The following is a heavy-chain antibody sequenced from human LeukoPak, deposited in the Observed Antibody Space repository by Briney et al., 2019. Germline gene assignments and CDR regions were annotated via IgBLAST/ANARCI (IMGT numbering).Heavy chain of an antibody. Sequence: GGSLRLSCAASGFTFSSYAMHWVRQAPGKGLEWVAVISYDGSNKYYADSVKGRFTISRDNSKNTLYLQMNSLRAEDTAVYFCARDLYVIVVVPAAISPGFDYWGQGTLVTVSS. V-gene: IGHV3-30-3*01. J-gene: IGHJ4*02. CDR1: GFTFSSYA. D-gene: IGHD2-2*01. CDR2: ISYDGSNK. CDR3: ARDLYVIVVVPAAISPGFDY.